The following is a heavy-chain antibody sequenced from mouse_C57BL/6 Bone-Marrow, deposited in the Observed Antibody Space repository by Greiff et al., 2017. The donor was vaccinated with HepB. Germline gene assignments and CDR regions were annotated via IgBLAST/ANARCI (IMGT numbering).Heavy chain of an antibody. CDR2: IDPADGDT. CDR1: GFNFTDYY. Sequence: EVKLMEPGAELVRPGASVKLSCTASGFNFTDYYMHWVKQRPEQGLEWIGRIDPADGDTEYAPKFQGKATMTADTSSNTAYLQLSSLTSEDTAVYYCTTPSGTVYYFDYWGQGTTLTVSS. V-gene: IGHV14-1*01. J-gene: IGHJ2*01. D-gene: IGHD4-1*01. CDR3: TTPSGTVYYFDY.